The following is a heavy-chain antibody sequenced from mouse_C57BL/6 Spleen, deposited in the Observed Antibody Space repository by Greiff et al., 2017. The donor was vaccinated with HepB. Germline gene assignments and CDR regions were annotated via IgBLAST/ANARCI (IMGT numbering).Heavy chain of an antibody. CDR1: GYAFSSYW. Sequence: VKLQESGAELVKPGASVKISCKASGYAFSSYWMNWVKQRPGKGLEWIGQIYPGDGDTNYNGKFKGKATLTADKSSSTAYMQLSSLTSEDSAVYFCARRGSSPYYAMDYWGQGTSVTVSS. V-gene: IGHV1-80*01. CDR3: ARRGSSPYYAMDY. CDR2: IYPGDGDT. J-gene: IGHJ4*01. D-gene: IGHD1-1*01.